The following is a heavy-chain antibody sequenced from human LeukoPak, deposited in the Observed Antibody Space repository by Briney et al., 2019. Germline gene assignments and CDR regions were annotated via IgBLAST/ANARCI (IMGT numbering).Heavy chain of an antibody. CDR3: AREVPATGMYFDY. V-gene: IGHV3-53*01. D-gene: IGHD1-1*01. CDR1: GFTVSSTY. J-gene: IGHJ4*02. CDR2: IYSGGTT. Sequence: QPGGSLRLSCAASGFTVSSTYMSWVRQAPGKGLEWVSVIYSGGTTYYADSVKGRFTISRDNSKNMLYLQMNSLRAEDTAVYYCAREVPATGMYFDYWGQGTLVTVSS.